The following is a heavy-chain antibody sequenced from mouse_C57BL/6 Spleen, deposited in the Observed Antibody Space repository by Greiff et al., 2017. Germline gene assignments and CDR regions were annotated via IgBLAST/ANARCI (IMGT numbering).Heavy chain of an antibody. CDR3: TPTGTGFAY. CDR1: GFNIKDDY. D-gene: IGHD4-1*01. Sequence: VQLKESGAELVRPGASVKLSCTASGFNIKDDYMHWVKQRPEQGLEWIGWIDPENGDTEYASKFQGKATITADTSSNTAYLQLSSLTSEDTAVYYCTPTGTGFAYGGQGTLVTVSA. CDR2: IDPENGDT. V-gene: IGHV14-4*01. J-gene: IGHJ3*01.